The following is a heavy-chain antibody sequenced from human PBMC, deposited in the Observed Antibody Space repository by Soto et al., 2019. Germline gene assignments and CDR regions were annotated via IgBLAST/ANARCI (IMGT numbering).Heavy chain of an antibody. CDR2: ISGSGGRT. CDR3: AKDEVTGDHDIWRAPAPRYSYYYYMDV. D-gene: IGHD3-9*01. CDR1: GFTFSSYA. J-gene: IGHJ6*03. Sequence: GGFLRLSCAASGFTFSSYAMTWVRQAPGKGLEWVSGISGSGGRTYYADSVKGRFTISRDNSKNTLDLQMNSLGAEDTAVYYCAKDEVTGDHDIWRAPAPRYSYYYYMDVWGKGTTVTVSS. V-gene: IGHV3-23*01.